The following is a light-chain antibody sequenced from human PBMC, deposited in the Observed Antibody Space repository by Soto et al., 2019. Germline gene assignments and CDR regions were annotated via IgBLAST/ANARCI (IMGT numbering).Light chain of an antibody. Sequence: EIVMTQSPATLSVSPGERATLSCRASQSVSSKLAWYQQKPGQAPRFLMYDASTRATDIPARFSGSGSGTEFPLTISSLQSEDFAVYYCQQYDNWPWTFGQGTKVEFK. CDR1: QSVSSK. J-gene: IGKJ1*01. CDR3: QQYDNWPWT. CDR2: DAS. V-gene: IGKV3-15*01.